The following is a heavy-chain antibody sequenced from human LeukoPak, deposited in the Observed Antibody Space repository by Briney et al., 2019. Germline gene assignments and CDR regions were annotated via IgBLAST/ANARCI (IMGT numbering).Heavy chain of an antibody. CDR1: GFTFSTYS. CDR2: ISSNSRYI. D-gene: IGHD6-13*01. CDR3: ARVAEAAAFDS. Sequence: GGSLRFSCAASGFTFSTYSMNWVRQAPGKGLEWVSSISSNSRYIYYADSMRGRFTISRDNAKNSLYLQMNSLKPEDTAVYYCARVAEAAAFDSWGQGTLVTVSS. V-gene: IGHV3-21*06. J-gene: IGHJ4*02.